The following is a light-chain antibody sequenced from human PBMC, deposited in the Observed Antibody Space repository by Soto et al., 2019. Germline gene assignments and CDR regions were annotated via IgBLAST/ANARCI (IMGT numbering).Light chain of an antibody. CDR2: LGF. V-gene: IGKV2-28*01. CDR3: MQARQPPWT. Sequence: DIVMTQSPLSLPVTPGEPASISCRSSQSLLHPNGHIYLDWYLQKPGQSPQLLIYLGFKRASGVPDRFSASASGTDFTLKISRVEAEDVGVYYCMQARQPPWTFGQGTKVEIK. CDR1: QSLLHPNGHIY. J-gene: IGKJ1*01.